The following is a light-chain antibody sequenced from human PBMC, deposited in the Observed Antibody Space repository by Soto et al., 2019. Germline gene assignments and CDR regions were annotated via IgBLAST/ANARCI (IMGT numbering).Light chain of an antibody. CDR2: DAS. V-gene: IGKV3-11*01. CDR1: QSVSSY. J-gene: IGKJ1*01. Sequence: EIVLTQSPATLSLSPGERATLSCRASQSVSSYLAWYQQKPGQAPRLLIYDASNRATGIPARFSGSGSGTESPLTISSLEPEDFAIYYCQQLSNWLWTFGQGTKVEIK. CDR3: QQLSNWLWT.